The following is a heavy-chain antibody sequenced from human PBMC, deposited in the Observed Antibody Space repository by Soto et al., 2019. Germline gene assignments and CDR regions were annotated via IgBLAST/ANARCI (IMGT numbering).Heavy chain of an antibody. CDR2: IYTSGST. J-gene: IGHJ3*02. V-gene: IGHV4-4*07. CDR3: ASSQGSGWSTDAFDI. Sequence: PSETLSLTXTVSGGSISSYYWSWIRQPAGKGLEWIGRIYTSGSTNYNPSLKSRVTMSVDTSKNQFSLKLSSVTAADTAVYYCASSQGSGWSTDAFDIWGQGTMVTVS. CDR1: GGSISSYY. D-gene: IGHD6-19*01.